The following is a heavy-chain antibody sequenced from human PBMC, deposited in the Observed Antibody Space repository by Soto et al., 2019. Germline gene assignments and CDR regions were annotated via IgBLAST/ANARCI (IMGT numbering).Heavy chain of an antibody. D-gene: IGHD3-3*01. CDR1: GYTFTGYY. Sequence: ASVKVSCKASGYTFTGYYMHWVRQAPGQGLEWMGWVNPNSGGTNYAQKFQGRVTMTRDTSISTAYMELSRLRSDDTAVYYCARVPYYDFWSGYYTANYYYYGMDVWGQGTTVTVSS. V-gene: IGHV1-2*02. CDR2: VNPNSGGT. J-gene: IGHJ6*02. CDR3: ARVPYYDFWSGYYTANYYYYGMDV.